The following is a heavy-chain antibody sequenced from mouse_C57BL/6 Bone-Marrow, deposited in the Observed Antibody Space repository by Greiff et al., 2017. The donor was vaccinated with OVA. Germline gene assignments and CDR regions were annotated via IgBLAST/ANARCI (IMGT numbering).Heavy chain of an antibody. CDR2: IYPGSGNT. CDR3: ARSYGSSWCAY. J-gene: IGHJ3*01. CDR1: GYTFTDYY. V-gene: IGHV1-76*01. Sequence: QVQLQQSGAELVRPGASVKLSCKASGYTFTDYYINWVQQRPGQGLEWIAWIYPGSGNTYYNEKFKGKATLTADKSSSTAYMQLSSLTSEDSAVYFCARSYGSSWCAYWGQGTLVTVSA. D-gene: IGHD1-1*01.